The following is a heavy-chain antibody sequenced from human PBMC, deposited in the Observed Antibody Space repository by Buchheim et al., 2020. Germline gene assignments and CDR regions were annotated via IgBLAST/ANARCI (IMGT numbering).Heavy chain of an antibody. CDR3: AKDPYSYGQNWFDP. D-gene: IGHD5-18*01. CDR1: GFRFDSYA. CDR2: ISGSGTNT. V-gene: IGHV3-23*01. J-gene: IGHJ5*02. Sequence: EVQLLESGGGLVQSGGSLKLSCAVSGFRFDSYAMTWVRQAPGKGLEWVSSISGSGTNTYYADSVEGRFTISRDSSQNTLYLEMNSLRVEDTAVYYCAKDPYSYGQNWFDPWGQGTL.